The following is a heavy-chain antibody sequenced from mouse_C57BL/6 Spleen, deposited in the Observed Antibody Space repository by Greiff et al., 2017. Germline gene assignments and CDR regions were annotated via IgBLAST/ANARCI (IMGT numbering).Heavy chain of an antibody. V-gene: IGHV5-4*01. CDR1: GFTFSSYA. D-gene: IGHD2-4*01. Sequence: EVKVVESGGGLVKPGGSLKLSCAASGFTFSSYAMSWVRQTPETRLEWVATISGGGSYTYYPDNVKGRFTISRDNAKNNLYLQMSHLKSEDTAMYYCAREDLITEGYFDVWGTGTTVTVSS. CDR2: ISGGGSYT. J-gene: IGHJ1*03. CDR3: AREDLITEGYFDV.